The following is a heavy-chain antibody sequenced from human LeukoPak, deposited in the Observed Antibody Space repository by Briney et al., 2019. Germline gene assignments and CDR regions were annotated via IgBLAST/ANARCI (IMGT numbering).Heavy chain of an antibody. J-gene: IGHJ4*02. Sequence: PGRSLRLSCAASGLTFSSYAMHWVRQAPGKGLEWVAVISYDGSNKYYADSVKGRFTISRDNSKNTLYLQMNSLRAEDTAVYYCAKVSPQWLVPVNYFDYWGQGTLVTVS. V-gene: IGHV3-30*14. D-gene: IGHD6-19*01. CDR1: GLTFSSYA. CDR3: AKVSPQWLVPVNYFDY. CDR2: ISYDGSNK.